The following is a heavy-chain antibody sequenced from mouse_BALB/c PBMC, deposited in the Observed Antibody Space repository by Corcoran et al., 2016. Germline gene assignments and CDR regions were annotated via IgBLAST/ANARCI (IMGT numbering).Heavy chain of an antibody. D-gene: IGHD2-1*01. CDR2: INPNNGGT. Sequence: EVQLQQSGPELVKPGASVKISCKTSGYTFTEYTMHWVKQSHGKSPEWMGGINPNNGGTNFNQKFKGKATLTVDKSSSTAYMEVRSLTSEDSAVYYCTRGDLYYGNYVYLAYWGQGTLVTVSA. CDR3: TRGDLYYGNYVYLAY. J-gene: IGHJ3*01. V-gene: IGHV1-18*01. CDR1: GYTFTEYT.